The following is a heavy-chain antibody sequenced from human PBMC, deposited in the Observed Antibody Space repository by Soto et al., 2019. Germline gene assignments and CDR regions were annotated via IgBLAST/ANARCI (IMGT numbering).Heavy chain of an antibody. CDR1: GFMFDSYG. J-gene: IGHJ4*02. V-gene: IGHV3-33*01. CDR3: AREPGRIAVAGFDY. Sequence: QVQLVESGEGVVQPGRSLRLSCVASGFMFDSYGMHWVRQAPGKGLEWVAIILYDGSEKYHADSVKGRFTISRDNSKNTLYLQMTSLRAEDTALYYCAREPGRIAVAGFDYWGQGTLVTVSS. D-gene: IGHD6-19*01. CDR2: ILYDGSEK.